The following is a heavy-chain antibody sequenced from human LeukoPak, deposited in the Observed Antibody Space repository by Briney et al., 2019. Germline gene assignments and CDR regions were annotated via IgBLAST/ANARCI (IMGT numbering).Heavy chain of an antibody. J-gene: IGHJ4*02. CDR1: GGSISSGGYY. V-gene: IGHV4-31*03. Sequence: SQTLSLTCTVSGGSISSGGYYWNWIRQHPGKGLEWIGYIYSSGSTYYNPSLKSRVTISVDTSKNEVSLNLSSVTAADTAVYYCARGTGVSYFRFDNWGQGTLVTVSS. CDR2: IYSSGST. D-gene: IGHD1-26*01. CDR3: ARGTGVSYFRFDN.